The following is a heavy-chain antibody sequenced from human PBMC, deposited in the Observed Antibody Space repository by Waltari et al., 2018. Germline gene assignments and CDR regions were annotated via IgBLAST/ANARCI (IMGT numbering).Heavy chain of an antibody. V-gene: IGHV4-4*07. J-gene: IGHJ5*02. Sequence: QVQLQESGPGLVKPSETLSLTCTVSGGSISSYYWSWIRQPAGKGLEWIGRIYTSGSTNYNPSLKSRVTMSVDTSKNQFSLKLSSVTAADTAVYYCASNYYDSSGYMGEWFDPWGQGTLVTVSS. CDR1: GGSISSYY. CDR2: IYTSGST. D-gene: IGHD3-22*01. CDR3: ASNYYDSSGYMGEWFDP.